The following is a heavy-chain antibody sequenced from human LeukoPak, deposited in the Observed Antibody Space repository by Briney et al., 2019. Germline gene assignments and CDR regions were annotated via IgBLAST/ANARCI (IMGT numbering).Heavy chain of an antibody. J-gene: IGHJ4*02. CDR1: GYTFTSYY. D-gene: IGHD3-3*01. CDR3: ASSSRAGWLLYHYAFDY. V-gene: IGHV1-46*01. Sequence: ASVKVSCKASGYTFTSYYMHWVRQAPGQGLEWTGIINPSGGSTSYAQKFQGRVTMTRDTSTSTVYMELSSLRSEDTAVYYCASSSRAGWLLYHYAFDYWGQGTLVTVSS. CDR2: INPSGGST.